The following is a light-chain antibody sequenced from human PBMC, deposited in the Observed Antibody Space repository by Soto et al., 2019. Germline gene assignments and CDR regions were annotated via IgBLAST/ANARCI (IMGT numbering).Light chain of an antibody. CDR1: QSLSGW. Sequence: DIQMIQSPSTLSASVGGRVTITCRASQSLSGWLAWYQQKPGKAPKLLMYDASTLQSGVPSRFSGSGSGTEFTLTISSLPPDDLATYYCQQDNSYLVAFGGGTKVDIK. J-gene: IGKJ4*01. V-gene: IGKV1-5*01. CDR3: QQDNSYLVA. CDR2: DAS.